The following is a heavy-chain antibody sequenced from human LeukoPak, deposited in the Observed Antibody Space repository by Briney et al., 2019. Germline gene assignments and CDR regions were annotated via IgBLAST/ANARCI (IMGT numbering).Heavy chain of an antibody. V-gene: IGHV5-51*01. Sequence: GESLKISCKGSGYSFTSYWIGWVRQMPGKGLEWMGIIYPGDSDTRYSPSFQGQVTISADKSISTAYLQWSSLKASDTAMYYCARLPNEYYYYYGMDVWGQGTTVTVSS. CDR1: GYSFTSYW. J-gene: IGHJ6*02. D-gene: IGHD1-1*01. CDR3: ARLPNEYYYYYGMDV. CDR2: IYPGDSDT.